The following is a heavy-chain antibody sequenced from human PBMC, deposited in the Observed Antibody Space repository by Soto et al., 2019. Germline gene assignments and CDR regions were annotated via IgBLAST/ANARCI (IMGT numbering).Heavy chain of an antibody. CDR1: GGTFCRYT. D-gene: IGHD3-22*01. V-gene: IGHV1-69*13. J-gene: IGHJ4*02. CDR3: TRDGTLYDSSAYYYLY. Sequence: ASVKVSCKASGGTFCRYTITWVRQAPGQGLEWMGGITPMFGTPNYAQKFQGRVTITADESTSTAYMELSSLRSEDTAMYYCTRDGTLYDSSAYYYLYWGQGTLVTVSS. CDR2: ITPMFGTP.